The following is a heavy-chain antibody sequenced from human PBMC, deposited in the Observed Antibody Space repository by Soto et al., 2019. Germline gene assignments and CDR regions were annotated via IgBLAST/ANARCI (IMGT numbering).Heavy chain of an antibody. D-gene: IGHD3-10*01. CDR2: ISGSDNTI. CDR3: ASDAYNPRRYFYYYGMDV. Sequence: GGSLRLSCAASGFTFSAYVMNWVRQAPGMGLEWISYISGSDNTIYYADSVKGRFTISRDNAKNSLYLQMNSLRAKDTAVYYCASDAYNPRRYFYYYGMDVWGQGTTVTVSS. CDR1: GFTFSAYV. V-gene: IGHV3-48*01. J-gene: IGHJ6*02.